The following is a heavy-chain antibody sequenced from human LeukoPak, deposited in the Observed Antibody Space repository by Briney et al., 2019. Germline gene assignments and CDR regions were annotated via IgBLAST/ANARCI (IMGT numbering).Heavy chain of an antibody. Sequence: GGTLRLSCAASGFTFSSYGMSWVRQAPGKGLEWVSAISGSGGSTYYADSVKGRFTISRDNSKNTLYLQMNSLRAEDTAVYYCAKASAELCFDYWGQGTLVTVSS. D-gene: IGHD1-26*01. V-gene: IGHV3-23*01. CDR3: AKASAELCFDY. J-gene: IGHJ4*02. CDR1: GFTFSSYG. CDR2: ISGSGGST.